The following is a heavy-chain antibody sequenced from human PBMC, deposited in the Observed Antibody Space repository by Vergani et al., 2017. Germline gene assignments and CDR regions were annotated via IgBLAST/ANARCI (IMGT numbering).Heavy chain of an antibody. D-gene: IGHD4-11*01. CDR3: ARVNTETNGHLYYYYYMDV. J-gene: IGHJ6*03. CDR1: GGSFTSYL. V-gene: IGHV4-34*01. CDR2: MDHTGRP. Sequence: QVQLQQWGGGLLKPSETLSLTCVVNGGSFTSYLWPWIRQSPGEGLEWVGDMDHTGRPDYNPSLKSRLTMSVDKSRNQFSLTLNSVTATDTAIYFCARVNTETNGHLYYYYYMDVWGQGTAVAVS.